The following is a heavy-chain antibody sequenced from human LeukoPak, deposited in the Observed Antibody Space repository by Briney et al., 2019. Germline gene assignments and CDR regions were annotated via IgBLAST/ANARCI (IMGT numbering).Heavy chain of an antibody. J-gene: IGHJ6*02. CDR3: ARNLIAVAIYGMDV. Sequence: GGSLRLSCAASGFTFNNYAMHWVRQAPGKGLGWVAVISYDGSNKYYADSVKGRFTISRDNSKDTLYLQMNSLRAEDTAVYYCARNLIAVAIYGMDVWGQGTTVTVSS. CDR1: GFTFNNYA. CDR2: ISYDGSNK. V-gene: IGHV3-30*04. D-gene: IGHD6-19*01.